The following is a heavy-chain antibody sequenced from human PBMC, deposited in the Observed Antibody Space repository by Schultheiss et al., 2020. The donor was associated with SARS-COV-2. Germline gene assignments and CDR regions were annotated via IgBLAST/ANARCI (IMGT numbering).Heavy chain of an antibody. V-gene: IGHV3-7*01. D-gene: IGHD6-19*01. CDR1: GFTFSSYW. J-gene: IGHJ4*02. CDR2: IKQDGSEK. Sequence: GGSLRLSCAASGFTFSSYWMSWVRQAPGKGLEWVANIKQDGSEKYYVDSVKGRFTISRDNSKNTLYLQMNSLRAEDTAVYYCATAPYTSGWFDYWGRGTLVTVSS. CDR3: ATAPYTSGWFDY.